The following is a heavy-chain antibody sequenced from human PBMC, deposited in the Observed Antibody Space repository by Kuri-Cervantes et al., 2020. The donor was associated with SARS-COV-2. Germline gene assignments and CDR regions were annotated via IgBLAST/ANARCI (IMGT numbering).Heavy chain of an antibody. V-gene: IGHV4-4*07. CDR1: GGSISSYY. CDR3: ARGSPRAKRVPAASWFDP. Sequence: ESLKISCTVSGGSISSYYWSWIRQPAGKGLEWIGRIYTSGSTNYNPSLKSRVTMSVDTSKNQFSLKLSSVTAADTAVYYCARGSPRAKRVPAASWFDPWGQGTLVTVSS. D-gene: IGHD2-2*01. J-gene: IGHJ5*02. CDR2: IYTSGST.